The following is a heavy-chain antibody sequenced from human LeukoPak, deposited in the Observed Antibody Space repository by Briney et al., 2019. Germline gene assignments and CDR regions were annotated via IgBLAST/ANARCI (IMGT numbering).Heavy chain of an antibody. CDR1: EFSVGSNY. Sequence: AGSLRLSCAASEFSVGSNYMTWVRQAPGKGLEWVSLIYSGGSTYYADSVKGRFTISRDNSKNTLYLQMNSLRAEDTAVYYGARGPSGYHNTGGQGTLVTVSS. CDR3: ARGPSGYHNT. D-gene: IGHD5-12*01. V-gene: IGHV3-66*01. CDR2: IYSGGST. J-gene: IGHJ4*02.